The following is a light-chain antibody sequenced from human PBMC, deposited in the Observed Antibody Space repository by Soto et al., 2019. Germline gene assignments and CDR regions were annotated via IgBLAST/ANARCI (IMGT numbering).Light chain of an antibody. Sequence: DIVMTHSPASLAVSLGERATINCKSSQSVLYSSNNKNYLAWYQQKPGKAPKLLIYAASSLQSGVPSRFSGSGSGTDFTLTISSLQPEDFATYYCQQSYSTPWTFGQGTKVDIK. CDR2: AAS. CDR1: QSVLYSSNNKNY. V-gene: IGKV4-1*01. CDR3: QQSYSTPWT. J-gene: IGKJ1*01.